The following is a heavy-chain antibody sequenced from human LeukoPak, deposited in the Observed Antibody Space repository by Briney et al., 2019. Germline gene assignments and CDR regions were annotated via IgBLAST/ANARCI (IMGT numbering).Heavy chain of an antibody. CDR2: IIPIFGTA. J-gene: IGHJ4*02. CDR1: GGTFSSYA. CDR3: ARDKSTYYYDSSGYYSCDY. Sequence: SVKVSCKASGGTFSSYAISWVRQAPGQGLEWMGGIIPIFGTANYAQKFQGRVTITADESTSTAYMELSSLRSEDTAVYYCARDKSTYYYDSSGYYSCDYWGQGTLVTVSS. D-gene: IGHD3-22*01. V-gene: IGHV1-69*01.